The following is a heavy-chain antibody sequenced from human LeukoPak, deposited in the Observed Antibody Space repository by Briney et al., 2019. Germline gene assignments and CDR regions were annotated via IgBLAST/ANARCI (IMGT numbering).Heavy chain of an antibody. D-gene: IGHD3-9*01. V-gene: IGHV3-48*03. CDR3: ARVRLRYFDWYSFDAFDI. Sequence: HPGGSLRLSCAASGFTFSSYEMNWVRQAPGKGLEWVSYISSSGSTIYYADSVKGRFTISRDNAKNSLYLQMNSLRAEDTAVYYCARVRLRYFDWYSFDAFDIWGQGTMVTVSS. J-gene: IGHJ3*02. CDR1: GFTFSSYE. CDR2: ISSSGSTI.